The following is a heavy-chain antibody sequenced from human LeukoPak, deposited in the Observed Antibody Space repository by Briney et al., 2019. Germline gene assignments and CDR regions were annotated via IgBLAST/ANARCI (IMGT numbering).Heavy chain of an antibody. J-gene: IGHJ4*02. CDR2: IYYSGST. CDR1: GGSISSYY. CDR3: ARDLGSSFDY. V-gene: IGHV4-59*01. D-gene: IGHD2/OR15-2a*01. Sequence: SETLSLTCTVSGGSISSYYWSWIRQPPGKGLEWIGYIYYSGSTNYNPSLKSRVTISVDTSKNQFSLKLSSVTTADTAVYYCARDLGSSFDYWGQGTLVTVSS.